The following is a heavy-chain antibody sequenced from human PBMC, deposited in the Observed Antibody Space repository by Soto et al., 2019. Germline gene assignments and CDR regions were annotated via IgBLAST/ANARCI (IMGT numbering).Heavy chain of an antibody. CDR2: TSGSGGST. J-gene: IGHJ3*02. D-gene: IGHD5-18*01. CDR3: AKNRGYSYGYDAFDI. CDR1: GFTFSSYA. Sequence: GGSLRLSCAASGFTFSSYAMSWVRQAPGKGLEWVSATSGSGGSTYYADSVKGRFTISRDNSKNTLYLQMNSLRAEDTAVYYCAKNRGYSYGYDAFDIWGQGTMVTVSS. V-gene: IGHV3-23*01.